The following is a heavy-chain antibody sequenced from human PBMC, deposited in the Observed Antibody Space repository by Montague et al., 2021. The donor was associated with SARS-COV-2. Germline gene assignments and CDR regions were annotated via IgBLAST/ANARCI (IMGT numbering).Heavy chain of an antibody. Sequence: SETLSLTCAVSGASTNSNSYYWGWLRQPPGKGLDWIGSFYYTGYTCYTPSLKSRVTISEDTSKNQFSLKLTSVTAADTAVYYCARIVGDCSSDSCYAVRWGQGTVVTVSS. CDR3: ARIVGDCSSDSCYAVR. CDR1: GASTNSNSYY. J-gene: IGHJ4*02. CDR2: FYYTGYT. D-gene: IGHD2-2*01. V-gene: IGHV4-39*01.